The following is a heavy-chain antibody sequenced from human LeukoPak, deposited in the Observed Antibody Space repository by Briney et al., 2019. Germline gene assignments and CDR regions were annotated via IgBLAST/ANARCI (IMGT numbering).Heavy chain of an antibody. J-gene: IGHJ4*02. CDR3: ARSNWNDVGDY. V-gene: IGHV4-30-4*08. Sequence: PSQTLSLTCTVSGGSISSGDYYWRWIRQPPGKGLEGIVYIYYSGSTYYNPSLKSRVTISVDTSKNQFSLKLSSVTAADTAVYYCARSNWNDVGDYWGQGTLVTVSS. CDR1: GGSISSGDYY. CDR2: IYYSGST. D-gene: IGHD1-1*01.